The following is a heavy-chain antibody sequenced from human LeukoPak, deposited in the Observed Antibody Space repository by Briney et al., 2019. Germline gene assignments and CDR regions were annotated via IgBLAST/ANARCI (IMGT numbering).Heavy chain of an antibody. D-gene: IGHD2-15*01. J-gene: IGHJ4*02. CDR2: ISSSGSTI. V-gene: IGHV3-48*04. CDR1: GFTFSSYS. CDR3: ARDALSGMVVAATPDY. Sequence: GGSLRLSCAASGFTFSSYSMNWDRQAPGKGLEWVSYISSSGSTIYYADSVKGRFTISRDNAKNSLYLQMNSLRAEDTAVYYCARDALSGMVVAATPDYWGQGALVTVSS.